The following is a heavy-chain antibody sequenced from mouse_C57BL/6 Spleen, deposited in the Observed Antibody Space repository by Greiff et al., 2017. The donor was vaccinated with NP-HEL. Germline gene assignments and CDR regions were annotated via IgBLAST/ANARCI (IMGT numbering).Heavy chain of an antibody. J-gene: IGHJ3*01. V-gene: IGHV1-82*01. CDR3: ARSTGAFAY. Sequence: VQLQQSGPELVKPGASVKISCKASGYAFSSSWMNWVKQRPGKGLEWIGRIYPGDGDTNYNGKFKGKATLTADKSSSTAYMQLSSLTSEDSAVYFCARSTGAFAYWGQGTLVTVSA. CDR1: GYAFSSSW. CDR2: IYPGDGDT. D-gene: IGHD4-1*02.